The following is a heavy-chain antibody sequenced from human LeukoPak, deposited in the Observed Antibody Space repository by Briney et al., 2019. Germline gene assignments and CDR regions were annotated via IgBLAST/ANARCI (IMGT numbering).Heavy chain of an antibody. CDR2: INPNSGGT. J-gene: IGHJ4*02. Sequence: ASVKVSCKASGYTFTGYYMHWVRQAPGQGLEWMGWINPNSGGTNYAQKFQGRVTMTRDTSISTAYMELSRLRSDDTSVYYCATDFREVTRGFYFDYWGQGTLVTVSS. CDR3: ATDFREVTRGFYFDY. V-gene: IGHV1-2*02. D-gene: IGHD3-3*01. CDR1: GYTFTGYY.